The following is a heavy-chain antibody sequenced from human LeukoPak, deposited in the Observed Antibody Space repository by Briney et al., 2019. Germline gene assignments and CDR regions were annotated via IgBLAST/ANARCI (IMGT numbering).Heavy chain of an antibody. CDR1: GYPFIDYF. J-gene: IGHJ4*02. CDR3: ARGVPYNWNDAGYFDF. V-gene: IGHV1-2*02. D-gene: IGHD1-20*01. CDR2: INPKTGAT. Sequence: ASVKVSCKASGYPFIDYFIHWVRQAPGQGLKWMGWINPKTGATSYVQKFQGRDTMTRDTSSSTAYMELSRLTSDDTAVYFCARGVPYNWNDAGYFDFWGQGTLVTVSS.